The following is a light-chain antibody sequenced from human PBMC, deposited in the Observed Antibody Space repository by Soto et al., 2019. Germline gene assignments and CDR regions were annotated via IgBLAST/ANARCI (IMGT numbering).Light chain of an antibody. CDR3: QLYNTYSGT. CDR2: KAS. V-gene: IGKV1-5*03. CDR1: QSISSW. J-gene: IGKJ1*01. Sequence: DIQMTQSPSTLSASVGDRVTITCRASQSISSWLAWYQQKPGKAPKLLINKASTLQSGVPSRFSASGSGTEFILTISSLQPDDFATYYCQLYNTYSGTFGQGTKVDIK.